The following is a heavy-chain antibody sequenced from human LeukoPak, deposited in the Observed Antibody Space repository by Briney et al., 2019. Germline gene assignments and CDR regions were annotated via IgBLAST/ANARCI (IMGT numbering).Heavy chain of an antibody. CDR3: ARVGTTVTTIDAFDI. CDR1: GGTFSSYA. CDR2: IIPIFGTA. J-gene: IGHJ3*02. D-gene: IGHD4-17*01. Sequence: ASVKVSCKASGGTFSSYAISWVRQAPGQGLEWMGGIIPIFGTANYAQKFQGRVTITADKSTSTAYMELSSLRSEDTAVYYCARVGTTVTTIDAFDIWGQGTMVTVSS. V-gene: IGHV1-69*06.